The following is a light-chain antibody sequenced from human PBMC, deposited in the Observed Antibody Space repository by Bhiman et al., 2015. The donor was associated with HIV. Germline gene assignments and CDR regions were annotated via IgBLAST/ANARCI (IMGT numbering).Light chain of an antibody. CDR1: GSDVGGYNH. Sequence: QSALTQPASVSGSPGQSITISCTGSGSDVGGYNHVSWYQQHPGKAPKLMIYDVSNRPSGVSNRFSGSKSGNTASLTISGLQAEDEADYYCSSLTSSLSYVFGIGTNVTVV. CDR3: SSLTSSLSYV. V-gene: IGLV2-14*03. J-gene: IGLJ1*01. CDR2: DVS.